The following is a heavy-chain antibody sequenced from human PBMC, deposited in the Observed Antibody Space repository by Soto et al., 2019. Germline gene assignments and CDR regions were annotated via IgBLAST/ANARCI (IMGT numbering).Heavy chain of an antibody. Sequence: QVQLQQWGAGLLKPSETLSLTCAVYGGSFSGYYWSWIRQPPGKGLEWIGEINHSGSTNYNPSLKSRVTISVDTSKNQFSLKLSSVTAADTAVYHCARGSRGVPAAYDYWGQGTLVTVSS. J-gene: IGHJ4*02. V-gene: IGHV4-34*01. D-gene: IGHD2-2*01. CDR3: ARGSRGVPAAYDY. CDR1: GGSFSGYY. CDR2: INHSGST.